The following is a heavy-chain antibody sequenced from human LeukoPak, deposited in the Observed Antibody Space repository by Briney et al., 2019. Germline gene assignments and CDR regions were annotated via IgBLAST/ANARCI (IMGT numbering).Heavy chain of an antibody. J-gene: IGHJ4*02. Sequence: GDSLRLSCATSGFTFSSSWMTWVRQAPGKGLEWVANIKEDGSEKYYVDSVKGRFTISRDNAKNSLYLQMNSLRAEDTAVYYCARGRITMTWGQGTVVTVSS. V-gene: IGHV3-7*01. CDR2: IKEDGSEK. CDR1: GFTFSSSW. CDR3: ARGRITMT. D-gene: IGHD3-22*01.